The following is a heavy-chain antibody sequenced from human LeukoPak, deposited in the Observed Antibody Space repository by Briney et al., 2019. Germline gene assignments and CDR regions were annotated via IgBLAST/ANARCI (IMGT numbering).Heavy chain of an antibody. Sequence: SETLSLTCAVYDGSFSNYYWSWIRQPPGKGLGWIGEINYSGSTNYNPSLKSRVTISVDTSKNQFSLKVTSVTAADTAVYFCARSKIYNAYNWFDPWGQGSLVTVSS. D-gene: IGHD5-24*01. J-gene: IGHJ5*02. CDR1: DGSFSNYY. CDR2: INYSGST. V-gene: IGHV4-34*01. CDR3: ARSKIYNAYNWFDP.